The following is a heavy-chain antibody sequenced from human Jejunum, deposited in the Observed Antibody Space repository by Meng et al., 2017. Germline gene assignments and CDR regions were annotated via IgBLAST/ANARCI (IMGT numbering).Heavy chain of an antibody. CDR1: GYSFTNYY. D-gene: IGHD2-2*01. Sequence: ASVKVSCKASGYSFTNYYIHWVRQAPGQGLEYMGIIRPSSGRTSYAQRFQGRLTMTRDTSTSTVYTELSGLTSEDTAVYSCVGESPETYYFDFWGQGTLVTVSS. V-gene: IGHV1-46*01. CDR2: IRPSSGRT. CDR3: VGESPETYYFDF. J-gene: IGHJ4*02.